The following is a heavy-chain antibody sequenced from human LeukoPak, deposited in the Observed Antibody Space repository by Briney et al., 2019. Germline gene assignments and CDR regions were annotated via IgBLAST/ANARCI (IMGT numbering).Heavy chain of an antibody. Sequence: ASVKVSCKASGYTFTSYGYSWVRQAPGQGLEWMGWISAYNGNTKYAQKFQGRVTMTTVTSTSTAYMELRSLTFDDTAVYYCARDDSSSSYDAFDIWGQGTMVTVSS. CDR1: GYTFTSYG. CDR3: ARDDSSSSYDAFDI. V-gene: IGHV1-18*01. D-gene: IGHD6-6*01. CDR2: ISAYNGNT. J-gene: IGHJ3*02.